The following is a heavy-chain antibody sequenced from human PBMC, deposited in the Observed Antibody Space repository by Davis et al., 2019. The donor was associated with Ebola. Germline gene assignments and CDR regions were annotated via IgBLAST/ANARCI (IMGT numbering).Heavy chain of an antibody. CDR1: GYTFTTYA. CDR3: ARDAGYYDSSGSYYGYFLH. J-gene: IGHJ1*01. D-gene: IGHD3-22*01. Sequence: ASVKVSCKASGYTFTTYAISWVRQAPGQGLEWMGWISAYNGNTNHAQKLQGRVTLTTDTSTSTAYMELRSLRSDDTAVYYCARDAGYYDSSGSYYGYFLHWGQGTLVTVSS. V-gene: IGHV1-18*01. CDR2: ISAYNGNT.